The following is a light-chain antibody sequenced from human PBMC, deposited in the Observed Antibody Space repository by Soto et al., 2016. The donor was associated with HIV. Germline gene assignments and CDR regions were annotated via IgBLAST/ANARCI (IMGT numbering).Light chain of an antibody. Sequence: YVLTQPPSVSVAPGKTATITCGGDNIGRKSVNWYQQKPGQAPVLVVYDDTGRPSGISGRFAGSNSGSAATLTITKVEFGDEADYYCQVWDETSDSAVFAGGTKVTVL. J-gene: IGLJ2*01. CDR2: DDT. CDR3: QVWDETSDSAV. CDR1: NIGRKS. V-gene: IGLV3-21*03.